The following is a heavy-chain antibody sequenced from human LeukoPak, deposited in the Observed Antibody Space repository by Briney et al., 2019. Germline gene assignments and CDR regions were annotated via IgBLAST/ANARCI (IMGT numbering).Heavy chain of an antibody. J-gene: IGHJ4*02. CDR2: IYYSGST. D-gene: IGHD3-22*01. CDR1: GGSISSYY. CDR3: ATSQWLLPPSFFDY. V-gene: IGHV4-59*01. Sequence: SETLSLTCTVSGGSISSYYWSWIRQPPGKGLEWIGYIYYSGSTNYNPSLKSRVTISVDTSKNQFSLKLSSVTAADTAVYYCATSQWLLPPSFFDYWGQGTLVTVSS.